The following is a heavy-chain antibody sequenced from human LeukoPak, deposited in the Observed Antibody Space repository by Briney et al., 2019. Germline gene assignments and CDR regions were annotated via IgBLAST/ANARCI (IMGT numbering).Heavy chain of an antibody. V-gene: IGHV4-59*08. J-gene: IGHJ4*02. CDR1: GGSIGRYF. CDR3: ARLYSSSSPFDY. D-gene: IGHD6-13*01. Sequence: PSETLSLTCTVSGGSIGRYFWSWIRQPPGKGLEWIGYVYYSGSTNYNPSLKSRVTISVDTSKKQFSLNLTSVTAADTAVYYCARLYSSSSPFDYWGQGTLVTVSS. CDR2: VYYSGST.